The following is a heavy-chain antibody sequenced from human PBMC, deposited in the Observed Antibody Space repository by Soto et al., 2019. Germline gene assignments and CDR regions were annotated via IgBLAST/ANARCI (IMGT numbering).Heavy chain of an antibody. CDR2: IAAYNGNT. V-gene: IGHV1-18*01. CDR3: ARDDHDFYYYLNMDV. J-gene: IGHJ6*02. CDR1: GYSFNNYG. Sequence: QVHLVQSGAEVKKPGASVKVSCKASGYSFNNYGISWVRQAPGQGLEWMGWIAAYNGNTNYAQTFQGRVTMTTDTSASTAYMELRSLRSDDTAVYYCARDDHDFYYYLNMDVWGQGTTVTVSS. D-gene: IGHD3-22*01.